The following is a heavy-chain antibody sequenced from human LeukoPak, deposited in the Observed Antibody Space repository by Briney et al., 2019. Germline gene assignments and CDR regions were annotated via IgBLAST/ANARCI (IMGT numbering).Heavy chain of an antibody. CDR2: IYYSGST. CDR3: ARGPRFGESTNWFDP. D-gene: IGHD3-10*01. CDR1: GGSISSYY. V-gene: IGHV4-59*12. J-gene: IGHJ5*02. Sequence: SETLSLTCTVSGGSISSYYWSWIRQPPGKGLEWIGYIYYSGSTNYNPSLKSRVTISVDTSKNQFSLKLSSVTAADTAVYYCARGPRFGESTNWFDPWGQGTLVTVSS.